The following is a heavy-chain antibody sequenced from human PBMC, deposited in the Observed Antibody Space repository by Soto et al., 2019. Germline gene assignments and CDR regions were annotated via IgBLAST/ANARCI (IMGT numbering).Heavy chain of an antibody. CDR2: INPSGGTT. J-gene: IGHJ4*02. D-gene: IGHD6-13*01. V-gene: IGHV1-46*01. CDR1: RFTLANKF. Sequence: SVKASSEARRFTLANKFLQSLHQSKKKGLEWMGIINPSGGTTSYAQKFQGRVTMTRDTSTSTVYMELSSLRSEDTAVYYCARDRDAATPGTASDYWGQGTLVTVSS. CDR3: ARDRDAATPGTASDY.